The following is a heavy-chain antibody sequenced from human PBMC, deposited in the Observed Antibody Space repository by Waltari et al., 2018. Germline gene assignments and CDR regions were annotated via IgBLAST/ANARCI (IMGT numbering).Heavy chain of an antibody. CDR2: ISWNSGSI. CDR1: GFTFDDYA. J-gene: IGHJ3*02. CDR3: AKDKSANYYDGHDAFDI. V-gene: IGHV3-9*01. Sequence: EVQLVESGGGLVQPGRSLRLSCAASGFTFDDYAMHWVRQAPGQGLEWVSGISWNSGSIGYADSVKGRFTISRDNAKNSLYLQMNSLRAEDTALYYCAKDKSANYYDGHDAFDIWGQGTMVTVSS. D-gene: IGHD3-22*01.